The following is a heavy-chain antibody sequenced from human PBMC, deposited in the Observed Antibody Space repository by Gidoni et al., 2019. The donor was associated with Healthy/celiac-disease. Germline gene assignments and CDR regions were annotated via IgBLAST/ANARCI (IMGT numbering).Heavy chain of an antibody. D-gene: IGHD4-4*01. Sequence: QVQLVASGGGVVQPGRSLRLSCAASGFPFSSYAMHWVRQAPGKGLEWVAVISYDGSNKYYADSVKGRFTISRDNSKNTLYLQMNSLRAEDTAVYYCAREVTVTTINWFDPWGQGTLVTVSS. V-gene: IGHV3-30-3*01. J-gene: IGHJ5*02. CDR3: AREVTVTTINWFDP. CDR2: ISYDGSNK. CDR1: GFPFSSYA.